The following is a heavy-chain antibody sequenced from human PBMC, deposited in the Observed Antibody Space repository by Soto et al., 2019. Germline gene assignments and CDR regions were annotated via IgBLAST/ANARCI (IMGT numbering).Heavy chain of an antibody. Sequence: EVQLLESGGGLVQPGGSLRLSCAASGFTFSSYAMSWVRQAPGKGLEWVSAISGSGGSTYYADSVKGRFTISRDNSKNTLYLQMNSLRAEDTAVYYCAKGAAVTRYFATGTVDYWGQGTLVTVSS. J-gene: IGHJ4*02. D-gene: IGHD4-17*01. CDR3: AKGAAVTRYFATGTVDY. CDR1: GFTFSSYA. CDR2: ISGSGGST. V-gene: IGHV3-23*01.